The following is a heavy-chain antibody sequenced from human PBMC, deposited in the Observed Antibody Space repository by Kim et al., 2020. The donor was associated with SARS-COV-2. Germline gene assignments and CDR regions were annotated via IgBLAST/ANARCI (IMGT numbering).Heavy chain of an antibody. Sequence: DYATPVKDRFHISKDDSKNTLYLQMNSLKTEETAVYYCTTYDILTGYYDYWGQGTLVTVSS. CDR3: TTYDILTGYYDY. D-gene: IGHD3-9*01. J-gene: IGHJ4*02. V-gene: IGHV3-15*01.